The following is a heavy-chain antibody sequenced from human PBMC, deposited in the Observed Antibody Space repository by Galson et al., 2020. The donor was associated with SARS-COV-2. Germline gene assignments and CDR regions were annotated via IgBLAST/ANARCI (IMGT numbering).Heavy chain of an antibody. CDR1: GGSFSGYY. J-gene: IGHJ4*02. CDR2: INSSVRT. Sequence: SETLSLTCAVYGGSFSGYYWSWLRQPPGQGLEWLGEINSSVRTNSHPSPKRPSTLSVDTSKNHFSLKLRSVTAADPAVYYCAREENFFLVVTATRMCYFDYWGRGTLATVSS. CDR3: AREENFFLVVTATRMCYFDY. D-gene: IGHD2-21*02. V-gene: IGHV4-34*01.